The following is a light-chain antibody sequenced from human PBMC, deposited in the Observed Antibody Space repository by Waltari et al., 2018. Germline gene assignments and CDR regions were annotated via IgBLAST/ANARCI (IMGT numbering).Light chain of an antibody. J-gene: IGKJ3*01. Sequence: DIQLTQSPSFLSASVGDRVTITCRASQGISSYLAWYQQKPGKAPKLLIYAASTLESGVPSRFSCSGSGTEFTLTITSLQPEDFATYYCQQLNTYPIFTFGPGTKVEIK. CDR2: AAS. CDR3: QQLNTYPIFT. V-gene: IGKV1-9*01. CDR1: QGISSY.